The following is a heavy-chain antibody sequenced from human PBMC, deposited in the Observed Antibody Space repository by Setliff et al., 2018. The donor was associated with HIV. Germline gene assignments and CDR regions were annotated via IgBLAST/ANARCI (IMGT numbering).Heavy chain of an antibody. J-gene: IGHJ6*02. CDR3: ARIFGDQGYYYGMDV. D-gene: IGHD3-3*01. CDR2: IYYSGSI. Sequence: SETLSLTCTVSGGSISSYYWSWIRQPPGKGLEWIGYIYYSGSINYNPSLKSRVTISVDTSKNQFSLKLSSVIAADTAVYYCARIFGDQGYYYGMDVWGQGTTVTVSS. CDR1: GGSISSYY. V-gene: IGHV4-59*01.